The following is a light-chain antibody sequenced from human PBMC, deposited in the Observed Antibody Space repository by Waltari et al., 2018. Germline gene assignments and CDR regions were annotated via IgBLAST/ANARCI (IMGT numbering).Light chain of an antibody. Sequence: QPVLTQPLSVSGAPGQSVTISCTGSRPNLGTGYDVHWYQHLPGTPPKLLIFGNNNRPSGVPHRFSGFRSGTSASLSITGLQIDDEAKYYCQSYDTSLRAWLFGGGTELTVL. J-gene: IGLJ3*02. CDR3: QSYDTSLRAWL. CDR1: RPNLGTGYD. CDR2: GNN. V-gene: IGLV1-40*01.